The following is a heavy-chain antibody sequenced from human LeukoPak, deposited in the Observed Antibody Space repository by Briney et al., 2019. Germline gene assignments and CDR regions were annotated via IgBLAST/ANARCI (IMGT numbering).Heavy chain of an antibody. V-gene: IGHV4-61*02. CDR2: IYTSGST. Sequence: SETLSLTCTVSGGSISSGSYYWSWIRQPAGKGLEWIGRIYTSGSTNYNPSLKCRVTISVDTSKNQFSLKLSSVTAADTAVYYCAREPLGGVHSGCIDYWGQGTLVTVSS. CDR3: AREPLGGVHSGCIDY. D-gene: IGHD5-12*01. CDR1: GGSISSGSYY. J-gene: IGHJ4*02.